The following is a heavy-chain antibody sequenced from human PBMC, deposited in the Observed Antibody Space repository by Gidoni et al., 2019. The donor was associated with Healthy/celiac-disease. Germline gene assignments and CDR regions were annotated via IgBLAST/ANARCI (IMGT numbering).Heavy chain of an antibody. V-gene: IGHV3-23*01. CDR3: AKVAGYDAFDI. D-gene: IGHD6-19*01. J-gene: IGHJ3*02. CDR2: ISGSGGST. Sequence: EVQLLEFGGGLVQPGGSLRLSCAASGFTLSSYAMRWVRQATGNGLEWVSAISGSGGSTYYAASVKGRFTISRDNSKNTLYLQMNSLRAEDTAVYYCAKVAGYDAFDIWGQGTMVTVSS. CDR1: GFTLSSYA.